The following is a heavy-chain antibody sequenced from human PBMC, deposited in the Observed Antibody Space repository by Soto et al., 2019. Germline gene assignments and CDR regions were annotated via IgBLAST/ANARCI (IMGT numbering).Heavy chain of an antibody. D-gene: IGHD1-26*01. CDR1: GGSISSSSYY. CDR2: IYYSGST. V-gene: IGHV4-39*01. Sequence: SETLSLTCTVSGGSISSSSYYWGWIRQPPGKGLEWIGSIYYSGSTYYNPSLKSRVTISVDTSKNQFSLKLSSVTAADTAVYYCARQEASFVIGYWGQGTLVTVSS. J-gene: IGHJ4*02. CDR3: ARQEASFVIGY.